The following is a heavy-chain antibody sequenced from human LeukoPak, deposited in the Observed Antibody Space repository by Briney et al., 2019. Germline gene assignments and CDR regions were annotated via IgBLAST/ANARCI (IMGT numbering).Heavy chain of an antibody. D-gene: IGHD3-3*01. CDR2: ISYDGSNK. CDR1: GFTFSSYA. J-gene: IGHJ3*02. V-gene: IGHV3-30-3*01. CDR3: ARVRLGRFLEWPHDAFDI. Sequence: PGGSLRLSCAASGFTFSSYAMHWVRHAPGKGLEWVAVISYDGSNKYFADSVKGRFTISRDNSKNTLYLQMNSLRAEDTAVYYCARVRLGRFLEWPHDAFDIWGQGTMVTVSS.